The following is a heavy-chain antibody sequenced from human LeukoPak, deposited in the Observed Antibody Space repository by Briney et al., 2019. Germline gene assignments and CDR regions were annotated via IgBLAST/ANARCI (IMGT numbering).Heavy chain of an antibody. CDR1: GFDFINYC. Sequence: SGGSLRLSCTTSGFDFINYCMTWVRQASGKGLEWVANIKQDGSEKYYVDSVKGRFTISRDNAKNSLYLQMNSLRAEDTAVYYCARDHGSYHDYWGQGTLVTVSS. J-gene: IGHJ4*02. V-gene: IGHV3-7*01. D-gene: IGHD1-26*01. CDR2: IKQDGSEK. CDR3: ARDHGSYHDY.